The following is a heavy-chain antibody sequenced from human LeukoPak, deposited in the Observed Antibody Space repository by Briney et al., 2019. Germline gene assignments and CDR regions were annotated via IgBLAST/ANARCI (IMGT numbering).Heavy chain of an antibody. Sequence: PSETLSLTCTVSGGSISDYYWSWIRQPPGKGLEWIAYINYSGNTDYNPSLKSRVTISVDTSKNHFSLKLNSVTAADTAVYYCARLNVLNNSVLHHFDRWGQGTLVIVSS. J-gene: IGHJ4*02. CDR2: INYSGNT. CDR3: ARLNVLNNSVLHHFDR. V-gene: IGHV4-59*08. D-gene: IGHD1/OR15-1a*01. CDR1: GGSISDYY.